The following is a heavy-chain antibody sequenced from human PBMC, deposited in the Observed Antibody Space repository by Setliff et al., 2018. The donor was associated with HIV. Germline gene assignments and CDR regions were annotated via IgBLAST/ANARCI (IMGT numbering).Heavy chain of an antibody. D-gene: IGHD3-22*01. J-gene: IGHJ5*02. V-gene: IGHV4-34*01. Sequence: SETLSLTCAVYGGSFNGYYWTWIRQSPGKGLEWIGEVNHRGTINYNQSLKNRVIISVDTSKNQFSLKLTSVTAADTAVYYCASRVYYYDSNNFLREVGFDPWGQGTLVTVSS. CDR2: VNHRGTI. CDR1: GGSFNGYY. CDR3: ASRVYYYDSNNFLREVGFDP.